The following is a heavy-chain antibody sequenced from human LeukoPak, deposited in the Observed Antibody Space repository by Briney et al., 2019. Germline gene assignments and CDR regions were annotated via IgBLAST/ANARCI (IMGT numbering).Heavy chain of an antibody. D-gene: IGHD3-22*01. CDR1: GDSINSLDL. V-gene: IGHV4-4*02. CDR2: MYLSGTT. CDR3: AGLVGRYSSGLYYYYFDY. J-gene: IGHJ4*02. Sequence: SETLSLTCTVSGDSINSLDLWSWVRQPPGKGLEWIGEMYLSGTTHSNPSVKSRVTISIDKSKNQFFLNLSSVTAADTAVYYCAGLVGRYSSGLYYYYFDYWGQGTLATVSS.